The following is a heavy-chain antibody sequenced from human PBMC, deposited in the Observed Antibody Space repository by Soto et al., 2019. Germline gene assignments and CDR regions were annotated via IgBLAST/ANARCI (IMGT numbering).Heavy chain of an antibody. CDR2: ISAYNGNT. CDR3: ARDSLDYLYYLLPFHY. D-gene: IGHD2-15*01. V-gene: IGHV1-18*01. J-gene: IGHJ4*02. Sequence: SWVRQAPGQGLEWMGWISAYNGNTNYAQKLQGRVTMTTDTSTSTAYMELRSLRSYDTAVYYCARDSLDYLYYLLPFHYWGQGPLVTVSS.